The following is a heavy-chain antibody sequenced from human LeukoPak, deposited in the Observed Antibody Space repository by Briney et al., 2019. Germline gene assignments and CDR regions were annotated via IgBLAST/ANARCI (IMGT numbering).Heavy chain of an antibody. CDR1: GGSISSYY. CDR2: IYYSGST. J-gene: IGHJ3*02. Sequence: SETLSLTCTVSGGSISSYYWSWIRQPPGEGLEWIGYIYYSGSTNYNPSLKSRVTISVDTSKNQFSLKLSSVTAADTAVYYCARDLTYYDAFDIWGQGTMVTVSS. V-gene: IGHV4-59*01. D-gene: IGHD3-10*01. CDR3: ARDLTYYDAFDI.